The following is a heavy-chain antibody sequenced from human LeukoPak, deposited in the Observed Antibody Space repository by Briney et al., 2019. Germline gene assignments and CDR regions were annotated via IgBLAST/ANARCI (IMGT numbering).Heavy chain of an antibody. CDR3: ARLYSSSRRYFDY. V-gene: IGHV3-30*02. CDR1: GFTFSSYG. J-gene: IGHJ4*02. Sequence: GGSLRLSCAASGFTFSSYGMHWVRQAPGKGLEWVAFIRYDGSNKYYADSVKGRFTISRDNSKNTLYLQMNSLRAEDTAVYYCARLYSSSRRYFDYWGQGTLVTVSS. D-gene: IGHD6-13*01. CDR2: IRYDGSNK.